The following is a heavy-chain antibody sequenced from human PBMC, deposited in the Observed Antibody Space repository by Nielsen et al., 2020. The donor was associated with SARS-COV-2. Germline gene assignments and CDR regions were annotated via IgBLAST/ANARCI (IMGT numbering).Heavy chain of an antibody. CDR3: ARDSEQQLVSLLHWFDP. V-gene: IGHV3-21*01. J-gene: IGHJ5*02. D-gene: IGHD6-13*01. CDR1: GFTFSSYS. Sequence: GSLRLSCAASGFTFSSYSMNWVRQAPGKGLEWVSSISSSSSYIYYADSVKGRFTISRDNAKNSLYLQMNSLRAEDTAVYYCARDSEQQLVSLLHWFDPWGQGTLVTVSS. CDR2: ISSSSSYI.